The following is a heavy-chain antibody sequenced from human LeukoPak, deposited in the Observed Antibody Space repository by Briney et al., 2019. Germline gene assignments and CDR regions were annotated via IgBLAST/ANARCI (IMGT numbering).Heavy chain of an antibody. CDR2: IFYSGNA. D-gene: IGHD6-19*01. V-gene: IGHV4-31*03. CDR3: ASAPGIAVAGWFDP. J-gene: IGHJ5*02. CDR1: GGSISSGGYY. Sequence: SETLSLTCTVSGGSISSGGYYWSWIRQHPGKGLEWIGYIFYSGNAYYNQSLKSRVTISVDTSKNQFSLKLSSVTAADTAVYYCASAPGIAVAGWFDPWGQGTLVTVSS.